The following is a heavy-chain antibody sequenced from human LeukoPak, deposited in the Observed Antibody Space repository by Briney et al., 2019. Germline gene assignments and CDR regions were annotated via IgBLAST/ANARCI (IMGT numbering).Heavy chain of an antibody. CDR3: ARDLYCSSTSCYNWFDP. CDR1: GYTFTSYD. D-gene: IGHD2-2*01. J-gene: IGHJ5*02. V-gene: IGHV1-2*02. Sequence: GASVKVSCKASGYTFTSYDINWVRQATGQGLEWMGWINPNSGGTNYAQKFQGRVTMTRDTSISTAYMELSRLRSDDTAVYYCARDLYCSSTSCYNWFDPWGQGTLVTVSS. CDR2: INPNSGGT.